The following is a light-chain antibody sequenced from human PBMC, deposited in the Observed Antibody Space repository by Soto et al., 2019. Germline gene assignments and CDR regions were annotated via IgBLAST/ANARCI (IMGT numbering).Light chain of an antibody. J-gene: IGKJ1*01. CDR1: QSVSNNY. V-gene: IGKV3-20*01. CDR3: QQYGSSGT. Sequence: EIVLTQSPGTLSLSPGERATLSCRASQSVSNNYLAWYQQKPGQAPRHLIYGASNRATGIPDRFSGSGSGTDFTLTISRLEPEDFAVYYCQQYGSSGTFGQGTKV. CDR2: GAS.